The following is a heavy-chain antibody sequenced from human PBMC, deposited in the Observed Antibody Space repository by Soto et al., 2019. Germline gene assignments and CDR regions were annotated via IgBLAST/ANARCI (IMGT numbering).Heavy chain of an antibody. J-gene: IGHJ6*02. CDR3: ARGPPRGFGEFSPLDYYYYYGMDV. CDR1: GGSISSGGYS. D-gene: IGHD3-10*01. CDR2: IYHSGST. Sequence: SETLSLTCAVSGGSISSGGYSWSWIRQPPGKGLEWIGYIYHSGSTYYNPSLKSRVTISVDRSKNQFSLKLSSVTAADTAVYYCARGPPRGFGEFSPLDYYYYYGMDVWGQGTTVTVSS. V-gene: IGHV4-30-2*01.